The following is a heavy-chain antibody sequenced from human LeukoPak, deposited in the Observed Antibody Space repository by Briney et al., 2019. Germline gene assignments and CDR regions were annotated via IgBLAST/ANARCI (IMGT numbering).Heavy chain of an antibody. J-gene: IGHJ6*03. D-gene: IGHD2-2*02. Sequence: GGSLRLSCAASGFTFSSLWMSWVRPAQGQGWEGVANINQGGSATYHVGYVKGRFTISRDNAKNSLYLQMNSLRAEDTAVYYCARDHYCSSTSCYTGPFDYYYYYMDVWGKGPTVTVSS. V-gene: IGHV3-7*01. CDR2: INQGGSAT. CDR1: GFTFSSLW. CDR3: ARDHYCSSTSCYTGPFDYYYYYMDV.